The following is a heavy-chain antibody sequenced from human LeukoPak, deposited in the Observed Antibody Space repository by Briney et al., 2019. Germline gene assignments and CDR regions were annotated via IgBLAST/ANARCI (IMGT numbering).Heavy chain of an antibody. CDR2: ISAYNGNT. CDR1: GYTFTSYG. CDR3: ARDPRYCSSTSCYGDFDY. Sequence: ASVKVSCKASGYTFTSYGISWVRQAPGQGLEWMGWISAYNGNTNYAQKLQGRVTMTTDTSTSTAYMELRSLRSDDTAVYYCARDPRYCSSTSCYGDFDYWGQGTLVTVSS. V-gene: IGHV1-18*01. J-gene: IGHJ4*02. D-gene: IGHD2-2*01.